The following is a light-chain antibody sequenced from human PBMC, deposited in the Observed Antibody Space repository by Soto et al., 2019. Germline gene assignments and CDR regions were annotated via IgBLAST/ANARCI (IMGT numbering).Light chain of an antibody. CDR1: QSVSSD. CDR3: QQYNNWPRT. CDR2: GAS. V-gene: IGKV3-15*01. Sequence: EIVMTQSPATLSVSPGERATLSCRASQSVSSDLAWYQQRPGQAPRLLMSGASTRATGIPARFSGSGSGTEFTLIISSLQSEDFAVYYCQQYNNWPRTFGQGTKVEIK. J-gene: IGKJ1*01.